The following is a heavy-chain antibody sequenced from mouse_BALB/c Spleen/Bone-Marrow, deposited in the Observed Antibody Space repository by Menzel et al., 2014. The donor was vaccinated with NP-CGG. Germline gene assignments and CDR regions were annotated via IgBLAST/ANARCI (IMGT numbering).Heavy chain of an antibody. J-gene: IGHJ3*01. CDR2: IRNEANGYTT. CDR3: ARDYGNYVRFAY. V-gene: IGHV7-3*02. CDR1: GFTFTDYY. D-gene: IGHD2-1*01. Sequence: EVKLVESGGGLVQPGGSLRLSCATSGFTFTDYYMSWVRQPPGKALEWLGFIRNEANGYTTEYSASVKGRFTISRDNSQSILYLQMNTLRAEDSATYYCARDYGNYVRFAYWGQGTLVTVSA.